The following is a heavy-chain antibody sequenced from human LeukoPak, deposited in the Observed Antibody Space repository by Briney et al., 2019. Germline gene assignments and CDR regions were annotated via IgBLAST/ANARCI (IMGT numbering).Heavy chain of an antibody. CDR3: ARVHSSGYYLYYLDY. CDR1: GYTFTGYY. V-gene: IGHV1-2*02. Sequence: ASVKVSCKASGYTFTGYYMHWVRQAPGQGLEWMGWINPNSGGTNYAQKFQGRVTMTRDTSISTAYMELSGLRSDDTAVYYCARVHSSGYYLYYLDYWGQGTLVTVSS. CDR2: INPNSGGT. J-gene: IGHJ4*02. D-gene: IGHD3-22*01.